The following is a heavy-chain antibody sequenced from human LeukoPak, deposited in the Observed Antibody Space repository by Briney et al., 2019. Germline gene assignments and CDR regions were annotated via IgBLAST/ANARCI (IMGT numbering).Heavy chain of an antibody. D-gene: IGHD5-24*01. V-gene: IGHV1-2*02. CDR3: ARDRGGGRYGYKNYFDY. Sequence: GSLRVSCTASGFTFTGYYMHWVRQAPGQGLEWMSGINPNSGGTYYAQKFQGRVTMTRDTSISTAYMELSRLRSDDTAVYYCARDRGGGRYGYKNYFDYWGQGTLVTVSS. CDR2: INPNSGGT. CDR1: GFTFTGYY. J-gene: IGHJ4*02.